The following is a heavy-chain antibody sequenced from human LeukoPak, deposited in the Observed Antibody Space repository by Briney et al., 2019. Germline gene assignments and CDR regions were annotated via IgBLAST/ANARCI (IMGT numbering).Heavy chain of an antibody. CDR2: IIGSGGSS. V-gene: IGHV3-23*01. Sequence: GGSLRLSCAASGFTSSSYAMRWVRQAPGKGLEWVSNIIGSGGSSFYAGSVNGRFTIYRENSKNTLSLQMNSLRVEDTAVYYCARRGNKDEIARYYFGYWGQGTLVTVSS. J-gene: IGHJ4*02. D-gene: IGHD1/OR15-1a*01. CDR3: ARRGNKDEIARYYFGY. CDR1: GFTSSSYA.